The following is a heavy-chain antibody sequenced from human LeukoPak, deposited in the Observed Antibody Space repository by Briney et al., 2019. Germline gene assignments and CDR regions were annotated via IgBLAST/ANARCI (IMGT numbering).Heavy chain of an antibody. Sequence: GGSLRLSCAASGFTFSIYGMHWVRQAPGKGLEWVAVISYDGDNKYFADSVKGRFTISRDNSKNTLYLQMNSLRAEDTAVYYCAKDRLLLTRGVIDASDIWGQGTMVTVSS. CDR2: ISYDGDNK. CDR1: GFTFSIYG. CDR3: AKDRLLLTRGVIDASDI. V-gene: IGHV3-30*18. D-gene: IGHD3-10*01. J-gene: IGHJ3*02.